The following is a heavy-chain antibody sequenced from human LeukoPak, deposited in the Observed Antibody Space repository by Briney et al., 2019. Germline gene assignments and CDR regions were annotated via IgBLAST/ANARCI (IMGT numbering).Heavy chain of an antibody. CDR1: GGSISSGSYY. D-gene: IGHD6-13*01. J-gene: IGHJ3*02. V-gene: IGHV4-61*02. Sequence: SQTLSLTCTVSGGSISSGSYYWSWIRQPAGKGLEWIGRIYTSGSTNYNPSLKSRVTISVDTSKNQFSLKLSSVTAADTAVYYCARVLPTLIAAASIWGQGTMVTVSS. CDR2: IYTSGST. CDR3: ARVLPTLIAAASI.